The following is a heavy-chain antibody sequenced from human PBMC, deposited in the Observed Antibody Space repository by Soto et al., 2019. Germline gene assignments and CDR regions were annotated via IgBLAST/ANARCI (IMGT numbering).Heavy chain of an antibody. CDR2: IFSNDEK. J-gene: IGHJ3*02. V-gene: IGHV2-26*01. D-gene: IGHD3-10*01. CDR1: GFSLSNARMG. Sequence: QVTLKESGPVLVKPTETLTLTCTVSGFSLSNARMGVSWIRQPPGKALEWLAHIFSNDEKSYSTSLKSRLTISKDTSKSQVVLTMTNMDPVDTATYYCARKVEYYYGSGSWPDAFDIWGQGTMVTVSS. CDR3: ARKVEYYYGSGSWPDAFDI.